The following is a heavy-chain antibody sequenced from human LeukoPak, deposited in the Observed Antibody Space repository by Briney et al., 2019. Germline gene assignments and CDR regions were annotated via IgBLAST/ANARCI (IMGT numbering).Heavy chain of an antibody. J-gene: IGHJ6*02. Sequence: PGGSLRLSCAVSGFSVSNKNINWVRQAPGKGLEWVSIIYSGGSTYYADSVKGRFSISRDNSNNTLYLQMNSLRAEDTAVYYCARDLLNYDILTSYSSHYGMYFWGQGTTVTVSS. CDR3: ARDLLNYDILTSYSSHYGMYF. CDR2: IYSGGST. V-gene: IGHV3-53*01. CDR1: GFSVSNKN. D-gene: IGHD3-9*01.